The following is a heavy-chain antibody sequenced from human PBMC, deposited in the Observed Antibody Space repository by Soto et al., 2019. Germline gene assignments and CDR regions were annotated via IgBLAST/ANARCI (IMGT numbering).Heavy chain of an antibody. Sequence: PGGSLRLSCAASGFTFSSYDMQWVRQATGKGLEWVSAIGTAGDTYYPGSVKGRFTISRESAKNSLYLQMNSLRAGDTAVYYCERSPPGGYHYYYGMDVWGQGTTVTVSS. CDR3: ERSPPGGYHYYYGMDV. V-gene: IGHV3-13*04. D-gene: IGHD3-22*01. CDR1: GFTFSSYD. CDR2: IGTAGDT. J-gene: IGHJ6*02.